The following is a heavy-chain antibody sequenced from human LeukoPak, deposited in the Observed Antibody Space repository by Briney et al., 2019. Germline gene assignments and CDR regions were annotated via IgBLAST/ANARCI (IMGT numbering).Heavy chain of an antibody. CDR1: GFTVSTYY. D-gene: IGHD3-10*01. V-gene: IGHV3-66*01. J-gene: IGHJ4*02. CDR3: AKEATQFGELYFDY. Sequence: GGSLRLSCAASGFTVSTYYMNWVRQAPGKGLEWVSVIYGDGTTYYADSVKGRFTISRDNSKNTLYLQMNSLRAEDTAVYYCAKEATQFGELYFDYWGQGTLVTVSS. CDR2: IYGDGTT.